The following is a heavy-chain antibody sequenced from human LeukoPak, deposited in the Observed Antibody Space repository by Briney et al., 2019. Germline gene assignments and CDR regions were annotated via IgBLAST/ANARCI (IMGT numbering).Heavy chain of an antibody. J-gene: IGHJ4*02. CDR2: IYYSGST. CDR1: GGSISSSSYY. D-gene: IGHD6-19*01. CDR3: ARVGSSGWLVDY. Sequence: PSETLSLTCTVSGGSISSSSYYWGWIRQPPGKGLEWIGSIYYSGSTYYNPSLKSRVTISVDTSKNQFSLQLNSVTPEDTAVYYCARVGSSGWLVDYWGQGTLVTVSS. V-gene: IGHV4-39*07.